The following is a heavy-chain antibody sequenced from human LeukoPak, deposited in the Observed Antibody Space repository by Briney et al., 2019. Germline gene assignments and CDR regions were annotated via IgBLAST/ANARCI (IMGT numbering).Heavy chain of an antibody. CDR1: GFTFSSYA. J-gene: IGHJ6*02. CDR2: ISYDGSNK. D-gene: IGHD6-6*01. CDR3: ARDLGKPSIAARYGMDV. V-gene: IGHV3-30-3*01. Sequence: PGGSLRLSCAASGFTFSSYAMHWVRQAPGKGLEWVAVISYDGSNKYYADSVKGRFTISRDNSKNTLYLQMNSLRAEDTAVHYCARDLGKPSIAARYGMDVWGQGTTVTVSS.